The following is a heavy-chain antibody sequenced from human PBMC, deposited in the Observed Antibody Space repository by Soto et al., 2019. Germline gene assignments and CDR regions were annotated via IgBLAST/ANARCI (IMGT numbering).Heavy chain of an antibody. Sequence: SETLSLTCAVYGGSFSGYYWSWIRQPPGKGLEWIGEINHSGSTNYNPSLRSRVTISVDTSKNQFSPKLSSVTAADTAVYYCAREAYGSGSYVDYWGQGTLVTVSS. CDR1: GGSFSGYY. J-gene: IGHJ4*02. CDR3: AREAYGSGSYVDY. D-gene: IGHD3-10*01. V-gene: IGHV4-34*01. CDR2: INHSGST.